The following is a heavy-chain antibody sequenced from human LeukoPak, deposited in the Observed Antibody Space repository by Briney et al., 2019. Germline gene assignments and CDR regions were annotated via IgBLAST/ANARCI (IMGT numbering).Heavy chain of an antibody. CDR3: ASSSGWYYPHFDY. J-gene: IGHJ4*02. V-gene: IGHV3-7*01. CDR2: IKQDGSEK. CDR1: GFTFSSYS. D-gene: IGHD6-19*01. Sequence: GGSLRLSCAASGFTFSSYSMNWVRQAPGKGLEWVANIKQDGSEKYYVDSVKGRFTISRDNAKNSLYLQMNSLRAEDTAVYYCASSSGWYYPHFDYWGQGTLVTVSS.